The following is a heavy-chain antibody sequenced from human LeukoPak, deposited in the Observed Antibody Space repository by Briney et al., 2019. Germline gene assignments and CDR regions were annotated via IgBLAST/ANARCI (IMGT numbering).Heavy chain of an antibody. D-gene: IGHD2-2*01. J-gene: IGHJ4*02. CDR1: GYSISSAYY. Sequence: SETLSLTCTVSGYSISSAYYWGWIRQPPGKGLEWIGSIYHSGSTYYNPSLKSRVTISVDTSKNQFSLKLSSVTAADTAVYYCARAVVPAAEFDYWGQGTLVTVSS. V-gene: IGHV4-38-2*02. CDR2: IYHSGST. CDR3: ARAVVPAAEFDY.